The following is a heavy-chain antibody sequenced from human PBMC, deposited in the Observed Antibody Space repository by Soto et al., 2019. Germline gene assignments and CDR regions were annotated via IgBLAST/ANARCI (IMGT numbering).Heavy chain of an antibody. Sequence: GGSLRLSCAASGFTFSSYSMNWVRQAPGKGLEWVSSISSSSSYIYYADSVKGRFTISRDNAKNSLYLQMNSLRAEDTAVYYCARITHYYGSGSYYNVPPYYYYYYMDVWGKGTTVTVSS. CDR3: ARITHYYGSGSYYNVPPYYYYYYMDV. J-gene: IGHJ6*03. D-gene: IGHD3-10*01. CDR1: GFTFSSYS. CDR2: ISSSSSYI. V-gene: IGHV3-21*01.